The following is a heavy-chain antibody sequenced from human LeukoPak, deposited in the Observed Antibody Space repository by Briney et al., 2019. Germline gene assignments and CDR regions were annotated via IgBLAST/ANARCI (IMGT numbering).Heavy chain of an antibody. CDR3: AIQQWPDPFDY. CDR2: TNTNTGNP. D-gene: IGHD6-19*01. CDR1: GYTFTTYG. J-gene: IGHJ4*02. V-gene: IGHV7-4-1*02. Sequence: GASVKVSCKASGYTFTTYGMNWVRPAPGQGLEWMGWTNTNTGNPTHAQVFTGRFVFSLDTSVSTAYLQISSLTAEDTAVYYGAIQQWPDPFDYWGQGTLVTVSS.